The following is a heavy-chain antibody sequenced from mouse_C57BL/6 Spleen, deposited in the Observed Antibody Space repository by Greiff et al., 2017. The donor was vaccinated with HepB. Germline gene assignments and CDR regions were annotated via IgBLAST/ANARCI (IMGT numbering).Heavy chain of an antibody. D-gene: IGHD1-1*01. Sequence: VQLQQSGPELVKPGASVKISCKASGYTFSSSWMNWVKQRPGKGLEWIGRIYPGDGDTNYNGKFKGKATLTADKTSSTAYMQLSSLTSEDSAVYFCARGWYGSFDYWGQGTTLTVSS. CDR1: GYTFSSSW. V-gene: IGHV1-82*01. CDR2: IYPGDGDT. J-gene: IGHJ2*01. CDR3: ARGWYGSFDY.